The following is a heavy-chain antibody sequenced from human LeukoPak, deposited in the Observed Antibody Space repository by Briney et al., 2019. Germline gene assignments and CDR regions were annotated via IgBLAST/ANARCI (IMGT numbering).Heavy chain of an antibody. CDR1: GFTFSSYS. D-gene: IGHD3-10*01. J-gene: IGHJ4*02. V-gene: IGHV3-21*01. CDR3: TRAAFFGDLLHTYYFDY. Sequence: GGSLRLSCAASGFTFSSYSMNWVRQAPGKGLEWVSSISSSSSFIYYADSVKGRFTISRDNAKNSLYLQMNSLRAEDTAVYYCTRAAFFGDLLHTYYFDYWGQGTLVTVSS. CDR2: ISSSSSFI.